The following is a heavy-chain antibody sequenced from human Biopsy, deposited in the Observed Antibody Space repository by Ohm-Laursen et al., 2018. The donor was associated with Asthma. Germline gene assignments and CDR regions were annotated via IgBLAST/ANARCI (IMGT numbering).Heavy chain of an antibody. CDR2: INAGDGNT. D-gene: IGHD3-9*01. J-gene: IGHJ3*02. Sequence: GASVKVFCKTSGYTFIHFAIHWVRQAPGQRLEWMGWINAGDGNTKYSQKFQGRVTITRDTSASTAYMELSSLRSEDTAVYYCARTYYDFLTGQVIDAFAIWGQGTMVTVSS. CDR1: GYTFIHFA. V-gene: IGHV1-3*01. CDR3: ARTYYDFLTGQVIDAFAI.